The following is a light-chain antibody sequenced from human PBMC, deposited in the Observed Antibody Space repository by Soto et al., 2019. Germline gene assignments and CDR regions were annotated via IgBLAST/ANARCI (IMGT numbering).Light chain of an antibody. V-gene: IGLV2-8*01. Sequence: QSVLTQPPSASGSPGQSVTISCTGTSSDVGGYNYVSWYQQYPGKAPKLMIYEVNKRPSGVPDRFSGSKSGNTASLTVSGLQAEDEADYYCSSYAGRSTSYVFGTGTKVTVL. CDR3: SSYAGRSTSYV. CDR2: EVN. J-gene: IGLJ1*01. CDR1: SSDVGGYNY.